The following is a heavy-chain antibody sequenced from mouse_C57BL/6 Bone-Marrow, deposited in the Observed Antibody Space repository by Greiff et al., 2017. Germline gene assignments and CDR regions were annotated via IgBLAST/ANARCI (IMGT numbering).Heavy chain of an antibody. CDR3: ARRAMVTTPYYFDY. CDR2: ISSGGSYT. V-gene: IGHV5-6*01. Sequence: DVHLVESGGDLVKPGGSLKLSCAASGFTFSSYGMSWVRQTPDKRLEWVATISSGGSYTYYPDSVKGRFTISRDNAKNTLYLQMSSLKSEDTAMYYCARRAMVTTPYYFDYWGQGTTLTVSS. J-gene: IGHJ2*01. CDR1: GFTFSSYG. D-gene: IGHD2-2*01.